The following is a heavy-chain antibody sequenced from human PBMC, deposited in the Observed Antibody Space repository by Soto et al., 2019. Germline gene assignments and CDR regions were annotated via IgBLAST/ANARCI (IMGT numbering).Heavy chain of an antibody. Sequence: QVQLQESGPGLVKPSETLSLTCTVSGGSISSYYWSWIRQPPGKGLEWIGYIYYSGTTNYNPSLKSRVNISVDTSNNQFSLKLSSVTAADTAVYYCARQDYHYYGMDVWGQGTTVTVSS. CDR3: ARQDYHYYGMDV. V-gene: IGHV4-59*08. J-gene: IGHJ6*02. CDR2: IYYSGTT. CDR1: GGSISSYY.